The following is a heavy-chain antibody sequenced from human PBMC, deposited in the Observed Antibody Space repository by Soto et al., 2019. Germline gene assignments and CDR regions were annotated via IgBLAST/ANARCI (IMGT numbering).Heavy chain of an antibody. Sequence: SEALSLTCTVSGGSISSGGYYWSWIRQHPGKGLEWIGYIYYSGSTYYNPSLKSRVTVSVDTSKNQFSLKLSSVTAADTAVYYCARFYFYYSGGYCYYCGMDVWGQGTTVTVSS. CDR2: IYYSGST. CDR3: ARFYFYYSGGYCYYCGMDV. CDR1: GGSISSGGYY. D-gene: IGHD3-22*01. V-gene: IGHV4-31*03. J-gene: IGHJ6*02.